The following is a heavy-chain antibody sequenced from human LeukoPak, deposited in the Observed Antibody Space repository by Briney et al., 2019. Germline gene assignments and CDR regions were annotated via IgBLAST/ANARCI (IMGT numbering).Heavy chain of an antibody. CDR1: GGSISSHY. D-gene: IGHD2-2*01. V-gene: IGHV4-59*11. CDR3: ARLVVVPAAMLVYYFDY. J-gene: IGHJ4*02. Sequence: SETLSLTCTVSGGSISSHYWRWIRQPPGKGLEWIGYIYYSGSTNYNPSLKSRVTISVDTSKNQFSLKLSSVTAADTAVYYCARLVVVPAAMLVYYFDYWGQGTLVTVSS. CDR2: IYYSGST.